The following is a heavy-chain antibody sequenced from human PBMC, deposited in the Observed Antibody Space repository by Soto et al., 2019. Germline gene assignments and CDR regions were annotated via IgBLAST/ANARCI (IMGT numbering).Heavy chain of an antibody. V-gene: IGHV3-23*01. CDR2: ISGGGSRK. Sequence: EVDLLESGGGLVQPGGSLRLSCTASGLTFRNYAMTWVRQAPGRGLEWVSGISGGGSRKDYADAVKGRFTISRDNSKNMLFLQMDSLRDEDTAMYHCAKEAVASEQVPIPGDSWGQGTLVTVSS. J-gene: IGHJ4*02. D-gene: IGHD2-15*01. CDR3: AKEAVASEQVPIPGDS. CDR1: GLTFRNYA.